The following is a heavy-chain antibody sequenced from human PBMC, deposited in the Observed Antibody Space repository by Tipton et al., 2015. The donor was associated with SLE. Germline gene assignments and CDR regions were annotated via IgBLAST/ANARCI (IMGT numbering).Heavy chain of an antibody. Sequence: QLMQSGAEVKKPGASVKVSCKASGYTFTGYYMHWVRQAPGQGLEWMGWINPNSGGTNYAQKFQGRVTMTRDTSISTAYMELSRLRSEDTAVYYCARDSFYLPFEMDVWGKGTTVTVSS. CDR1: GYTFTGYY. CDR2: INPNSGGT. D-gene: IGHD3-9*01. CDR3: ARDSFYLPFEMDV. J-gene: IGHJ6*04. V-gene: IGHV1-2*02.